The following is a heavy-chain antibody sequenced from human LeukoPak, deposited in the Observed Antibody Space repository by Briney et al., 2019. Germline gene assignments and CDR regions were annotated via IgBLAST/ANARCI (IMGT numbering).Heavy chain of an antibody. CDR2: VSSDGNSK. V-gene: IGHV3-30*15. CDR3: ARDGSTARPGAFDY. D-gene: IGHD2-2*01. J-gene: IGHJ4*02. CDR1: GFTFSSYA. Sequence: AGTSLRLSCAASGFTFSSYAMQWARQAPGKGLEWVGVVSSDGNSKFYGDSVKGRFTISRDNSKNTLYLRVSSLRTEDTAVYYCARDGSTARPGAFDYWGQGTLVIVSS.